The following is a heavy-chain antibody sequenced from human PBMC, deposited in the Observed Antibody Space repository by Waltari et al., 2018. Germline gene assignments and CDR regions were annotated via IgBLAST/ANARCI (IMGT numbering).Heavy chain of an antibody. J-gene: IGHJ3*02. CDR3: ARGASGGAFDI. Sequence: QVQLVQSGAEVKKPGASGKVSCKASGYTFMSYAIYWVRQATGQGLEWMGGISTYKGNRNYAQKLQGRVTMTTDTSTSTAYTELRSPRSDDTAVYYRARGASGGAFDISGQGTMVTVS. CDR1: GYTFMSYA. V-gene: IGHV1-18*01. D-gene: IGHD5-12*01. CDR2: ISTYKGNR.